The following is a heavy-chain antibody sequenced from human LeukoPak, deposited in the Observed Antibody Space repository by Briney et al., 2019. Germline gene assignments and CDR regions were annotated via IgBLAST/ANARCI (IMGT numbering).Heavy chain of an antibody. J-gene: IGHJ4*02. CDR1: GFTFNSYV. CDR3: AKMQDIVVVPAAMASQGFDY. Sequence: PGGSLRLSCAASGFTFNSYVMTWVRQAPGKGLEWVSVISGSGGSTYYADSVKGRSTISRDNSKNTLYLQMNSLRAEDTAVYYCAKMQDIVVVPAAMASQGFDYWGQGTLVTVSS. V-gene: IGHV3-23*01. CDR2: ISGSGGST. D-gene: IGHD2-2*01.